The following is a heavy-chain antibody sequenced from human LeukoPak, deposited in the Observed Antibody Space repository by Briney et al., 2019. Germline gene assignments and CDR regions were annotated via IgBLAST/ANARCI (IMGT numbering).Heavy chain of an antibody. CDR1: GGSISSGGYS. J-gene: IGHJ3*02. CDR2: IYHSGST. CDR3: ARVTIFGVVPNDAFDI. D-gene: IGHD3-3*01. V-gene: IGHV4-30-2*01. Sequence: PSETLSLTCAVSGGSISSGGYSWSWIRQPPGKGLEWIGYIYHSGSTNYNPSLKSRVTISVDTSKNQFSLKLSSVTAADTAVYYCARVTIFGVVPNDAFDIWGQGTMVTVSS.